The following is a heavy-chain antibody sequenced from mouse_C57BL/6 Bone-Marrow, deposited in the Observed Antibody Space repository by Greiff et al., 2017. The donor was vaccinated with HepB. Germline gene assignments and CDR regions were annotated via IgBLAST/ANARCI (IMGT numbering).Heavy chain of an antibody. CDR3: ARDGVTTDYYAMDY. CDR1: GYTFTSYW. CDR2: IYPGSGST. J-gene: IGHJ4*01. Sequence: VQLQQPGAELVKPGASVKMSCKASGYTFTSYWITWVKQRPGQGLEWIGEIYPGSGSTNYNEKFKSKATLTVDTSSSTAYMQLSSLTSEDSAVYYCARDGVTTDYYAMDYWGQGTSVTVSS. D-gene: IGHD1-1*01. V-gene: IGHV1-55*01.